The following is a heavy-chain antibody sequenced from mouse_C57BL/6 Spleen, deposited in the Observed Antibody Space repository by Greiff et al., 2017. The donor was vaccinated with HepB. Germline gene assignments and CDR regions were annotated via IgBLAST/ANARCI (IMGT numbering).Heavy chain of an antibody. D-gene: IGHD2-3*01. CDR3: ARRWLLRSYAMDY. J-gene: IGHJ4*01. CDR2: IDPSDSYT. CDR1: GYTFTSYW. Sequence: QVQLQQPGAELVKPGASVKLSCKASGYTFTSYWMQWVKQRPGQGLEWIGEIDPSDSYTNYNQKFKGKATLTVDTASSTAYMQLSSLTSEKSAVYYCARRWLLRSYAMDYLGQGTSVTVAS. V-gene: IGHV1-50*01.